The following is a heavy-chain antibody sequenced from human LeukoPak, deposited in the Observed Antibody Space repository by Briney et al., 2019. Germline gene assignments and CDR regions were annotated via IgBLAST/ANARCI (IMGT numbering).Heavy chain of an antibody. J-gene: IGHJ4*02. CDR1: GGTFRSYA. CDR2: IIPIFGTA. D-gene: IGHD4-17*01. CDR3: ARDLMGDGDYYY. Sequence: SVKVSCKASGGTFRSYAISWVRQAPGQGLEWMGRIIPIFGTANYAQKFQGRVTITTDESTSTAYMELSSLRSEVTAVYYCARDLMGDGDYYYWGQGTLVTVSS. V-gene: IGHV1-69*05.